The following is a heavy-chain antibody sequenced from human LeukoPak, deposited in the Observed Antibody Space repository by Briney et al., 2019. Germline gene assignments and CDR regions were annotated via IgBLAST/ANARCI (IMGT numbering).Heavy chain of an antibody. J-gene: IGHJ3*02. CDR2: IYYSGST. V-gene: IGHV4-61*01. Sequence: SETLSLTCTVSGGSVSSGNDYWSWIRQPPGKGLEWIGHIYYSGSTNYNPSLKSRVTISVDTSKNQFSLKLSSVTAADTAVYYCARSPLKYNWYNFDIWGQGTMVSVSS. CDR1: GGSVSSGNDY. D-gene: IGHD1-20*01. CDR3: ARSPLKYNWYNFDI.